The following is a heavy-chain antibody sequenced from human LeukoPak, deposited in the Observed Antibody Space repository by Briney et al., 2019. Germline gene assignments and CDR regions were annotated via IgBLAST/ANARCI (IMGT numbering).Heavy chain of an antibody. Sequence: SETLSRTCTVSGGSISSYYWSWARQPPGKGLEWIAYLFYSGSTDYNPSLDSRVTISVDTSKNQFSLKLRSVAAADTAVYYCATVAVIRGVTYFDYWGQGTLVTVSS. J-gene: IGHJ4*02. V-gene: IGHV4-59*01. CDR1: GGSISSYY. D-gene: IGHD3-10*01. CDR3: ATVAVIRGVTYFDY. CDR2: LFYSGST.